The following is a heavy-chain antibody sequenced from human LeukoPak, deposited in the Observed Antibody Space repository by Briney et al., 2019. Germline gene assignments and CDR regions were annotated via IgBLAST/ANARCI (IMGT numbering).Heavy chain of an antibody. CDR1: GGSISTYY. CDR2: IYYSGST. CDR3: ARDTGTVVDY. D-gene: IGHD4-23*01. J-gene: IGHJ4*02. Sequence: SVTLSLTCTVSGGSISTYYWSWIRQPPGKGLEWIGYIYYSGSTNYNPSLKSRVTTSVDTSKNQFSLKLSSVTAADTAVYYCARDTGTVVDYWGQGTLVTVSS. V-gene: IGHV4-59*01.